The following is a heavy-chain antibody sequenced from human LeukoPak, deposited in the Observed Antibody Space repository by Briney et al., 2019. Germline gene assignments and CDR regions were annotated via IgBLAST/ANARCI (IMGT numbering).Heavy chain of an antibody. Sequence: SETLSLTCTVSGRPISTYYWSWFRQPPGKGLEWIGYIYYSEYTNYSPSLKSRVTISLDTSKNQFSLSLSSVTAADTAVYYCARGNLVATLYFDYWGQGALVTVSS. D-gene: IGHD5-12*01. CDR2: IYYSEYT. CDR3: ARGNLVATLYFDY. J-gene: IGHJ4*02. V-gene: IGHV4-59*13. CDR1: GRPISTYY.